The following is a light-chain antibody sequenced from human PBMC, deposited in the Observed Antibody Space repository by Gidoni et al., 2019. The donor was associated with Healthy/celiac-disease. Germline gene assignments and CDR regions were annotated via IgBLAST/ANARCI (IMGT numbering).Light chain of an antibody. CDR3: QSYDSSLSGSEV. CDR1: SSTIGAGYD. CDR2: GNS. Sequence: SVLTQPPSVSGAPGQRVTISCTGSSSTIGAGYDVHWYQQLPGTAPKLLIYGNSNRPSVVPDRFSGSKSGTSASLAISGLQAEDEADYYCQSYDSSLSGSEVFGTGTKVTVL. J-gene: IGLJ1*01. V-gene: IGLV1-40*01.